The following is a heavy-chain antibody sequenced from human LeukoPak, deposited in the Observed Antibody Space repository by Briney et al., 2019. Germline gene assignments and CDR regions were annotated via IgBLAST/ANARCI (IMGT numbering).Heavy chain of an antibody. D-gene: IGHD6-13*01. CDR2: ISASGGKT. CDR1: GFTFSKFA. Sequence: PGGSLRLSCVASGFTFSKFAVSWVRQAPGKGLEWVSSISASGGKTYDADSVKGRFTISRDNSKNTLYLQMNSLRAEDTAVYYCAKDKQQLVNGWFDPWGQGTLVTVSS. CDR3: AKDKQQLVNGWFDP. J-gene: IGHJ5*02. V-gene: IGHV3-23*01.